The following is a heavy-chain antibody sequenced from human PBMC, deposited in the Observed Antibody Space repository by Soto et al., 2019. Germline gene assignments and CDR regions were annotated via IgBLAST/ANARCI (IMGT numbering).Heavy chain of an antibody. Sequence: EVQLVETGGGLIQPGGSLRLSCAASGFTVSNNYMSWVRQAPGKGLEWVSLIYSGGSTFYADSVKGRFTISRDNSKNTPFLQMNSLRAEDTAVYFCATYTSLDYWGQGTLVILSS. V-gene: IGHV3-53*02. CDR3: ATYTSLDY. J-gene: IGHJ4*02. CDR2: IYSGGST. CDR1: GFTVSNNY. D-gene: IGHD2-2*02.